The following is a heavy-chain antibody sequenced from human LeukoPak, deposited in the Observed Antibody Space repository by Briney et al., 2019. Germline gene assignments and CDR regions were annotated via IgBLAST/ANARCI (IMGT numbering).Heavy chain of an antibody. D-gene: IGHD3-22*01. V-gene: IGHV4-4*07. CDR2: IYTSGST. J-gene: IGHJ3*02. Sequence: PSETLSLTCTVSGGSISSYYWSWIRQPAGKGLEWIGRIYTSGSTNYNPSLKSRVTMSVDTSKNQFSLKLGSVTAADTAVYYCAHYYDSRGVGAFDIWGQGTMVTVSS. CDR1: GGSISSYY. CDR3: AHYYDSRGVGAFDI.